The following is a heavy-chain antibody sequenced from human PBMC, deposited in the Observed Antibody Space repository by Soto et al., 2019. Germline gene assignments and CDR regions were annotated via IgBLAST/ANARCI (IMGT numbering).Heavy chain of an antibody. D-gene: IGHD2-2*01. Sequence: QVQLVESGGGVVQPGRSLRLSCAASGFTFSSYAMHWVRQAPGKGLEWVAVISYDGSNKYYADSVKGRFTISRDNSKNTLYLQMNSLRAEDTAVYYCARDLVPAGNGMDVWGQGTTVTVSS. CDR3: ARDLVPAGNGMDV. CDR1: GFTFSSYA. CDR2: ISYDGSNK. V-gene: IGHV3-30-3*01. J-gene: IGHJ6*02.